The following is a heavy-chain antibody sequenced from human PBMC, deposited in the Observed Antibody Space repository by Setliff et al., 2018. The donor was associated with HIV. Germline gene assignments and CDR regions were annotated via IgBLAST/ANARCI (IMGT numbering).Heavy chain of an antibody. J-gene: IGHJ6*03. Sequence: PGGSLRLSCAPSEFTFSSYGMHWVRQAPGKGLEWVSFIRYDGSNKYYADSVKGRFTISRDNSKNTLYLQMNSLRAEDTAVYYCARGRNIVATTYYMDVWGKGTTVTVSS. V-gene: IGHV3-30*02. CDR3: ARGRNIVATTYYMDV. CDR2: IRYDGSNK. CDR1: EFTFSSYG. D-gene: IGHD5-12*01.